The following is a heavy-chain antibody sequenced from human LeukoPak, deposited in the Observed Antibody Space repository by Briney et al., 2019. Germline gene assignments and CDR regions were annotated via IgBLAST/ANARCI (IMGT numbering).Heavy chain of an antibody. V-gene: IGHV1-69*13. CDR2: ITPLFGTA. CDR3: ARGLDTYYFDSSGYYHGDY. J-gene: IGHJ4*02. CDR1: GGTFSKYS. Sequence: SVKVSCKASGGTFSKYSISWVRQRPGQGLEWMGGITPLFGTANYAQKFQGRVTITADESASTAYMELSSLRSEDTAVYYCARGLDTYYFDSSGYYHGDYWGQGTLVTVSS. D-gene: IGHD3-22*01.